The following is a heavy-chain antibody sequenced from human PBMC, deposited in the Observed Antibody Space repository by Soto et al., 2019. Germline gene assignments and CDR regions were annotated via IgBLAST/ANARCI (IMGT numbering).Heavy chain of an antibody. CDR1: GDSVSSNGAA. J-gene: IGHJ6*02. Sequence: PSQTLSLTCAISGDSVSSNGAAWSWIRQSPSRGLQWLGRTYYRSKWNNDYAVSVKSRITINPDTSKNQFSLQLNSVTPEDTAVYYCARGHAGTMDVWGQGTTVTVSS. V-gene: IGHV6-1*01. D-gene: IGHD1-1*01. CDR3: ARGHAGTMDV. CDR2: TYYRSKWNN.